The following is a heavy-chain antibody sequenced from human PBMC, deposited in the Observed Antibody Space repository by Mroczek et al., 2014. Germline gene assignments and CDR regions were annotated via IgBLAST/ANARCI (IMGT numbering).Heavy chain of an antibody. Sequence: QVQLQQSGPGLVKPSETLSLSCTVSGGSIGTTTYYWVWIRQPPGKGLEWIGSIYHSGSTFYNPSLKSRVTMAVDTSKDQFSLRLSSVTAADTAVYYCARHRRSTFFIDSFDMWGQGTMVTVSS. CDR2: IYHSGST. V-gene: IGHV4-39*01. J-gene: IGHJ3*02. CDR1: GGSIGTTTYY. CDR3: ARHRRSTFFIDSFDM. D-gene: IGHD2/OR15-2a*01.